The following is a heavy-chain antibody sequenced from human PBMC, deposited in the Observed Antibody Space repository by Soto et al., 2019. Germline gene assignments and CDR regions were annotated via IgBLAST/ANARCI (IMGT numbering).Heavy chain of an antibody. CDR2: IRSKAYGGTT. J-gene: IGHJ6*02. V-gene: IGHV3-49*03. CDR1: GFTFGDYA. CDR3: TRGGFYCTNGVCYSYYYYGMDV. D-gene: IGHD2-8*01. Sequence: GRALRLSCTDPGFTFGDYAMSWFRQAPGKGLEWVGFIRSKAYGGTTEYAASVKGRFTISRDDSKSIAYLQMNSLKTEDTAVYYCTRGGFYCTNGVCYSYYYYGMDVWGQVTTVTVSS.